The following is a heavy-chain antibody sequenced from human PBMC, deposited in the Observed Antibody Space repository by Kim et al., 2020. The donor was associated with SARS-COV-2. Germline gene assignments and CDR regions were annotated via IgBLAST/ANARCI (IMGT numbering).Heavy chain of an antibody. CDR3: ARPESAYCGGDCYSFDY. V-gene: IGHV1-3*01. J-gene: IGHJ4*02. D-gene: IGHD2-21*02. Sequence: ASVKVSCKASGYTFTSYAMHWVRQAPGQRLEWMGWINAGNGNTKYSQKFQGRVTITRDTSASTAYMELSSLRSEDTAVYYCARPESAYCGGDCYSFDYWGQGTLVTVSS. CDR1: GYTFTSYA. CDR2: INAGNGNT.